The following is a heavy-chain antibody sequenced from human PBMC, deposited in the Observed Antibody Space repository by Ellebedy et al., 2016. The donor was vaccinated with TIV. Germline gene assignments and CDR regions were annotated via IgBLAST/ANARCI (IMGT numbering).Heavy chain of an antibody. J-gene: IGHJ4*02. D-gene: IGHD4-23*01. Sequence: GESLKISCAASGFTVTTNYMNWVRQAPGKGLELVSVIFSAADGGETHYADSVKGRFTISRDSSKNTLYLQMNSLRAEDTAVYYCARDAAGNGGKLDYWGQGALVTVSS. V-gene: IGHV3-53*01. CDR1: GFTVTTNY. CDR3: ARDAAGNGGKLDY. CDR2: IFSAADGGET.